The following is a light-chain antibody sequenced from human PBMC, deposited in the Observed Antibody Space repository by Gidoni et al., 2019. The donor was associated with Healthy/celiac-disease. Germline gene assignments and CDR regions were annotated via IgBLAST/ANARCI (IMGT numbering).Light chain of an antibody. CDR2: RNN. Sequence: QSVLSPPPSASGTPGQRVTISCSGSSSNTGSNYVYWYQQLPGTAPKLLIYRNNQRPSGVPDRFSGSESGTSASLAISGLRSEDEADYYCAAWDDSLSVVVFGGGTKLTVL. V-gene: IGLV1-47*01. J-gene: IGLJ2*01. CDR1: SSNTGSNY. CDR3: AAWDDSLSVVV.